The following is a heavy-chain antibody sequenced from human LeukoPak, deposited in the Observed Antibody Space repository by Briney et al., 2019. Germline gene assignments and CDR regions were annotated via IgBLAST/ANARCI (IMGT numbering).Heavy chain of an antibody. D-gene: IGHD2-15*01. CDR2: ISSSGSTI. V-gene: IGHV3-11*01. CDR3: ARVSHCSGGSCYDRSWFDP. CDR1: GFTFSDYY. J-gene: IGHJ5*02. Sequence: AGGSLRLSCAASGFTFSDYYMSWIRQAPGKGLEWVSYISSSGSTIYYADSVKGRFTISRDNAKNSLYLQMNSLRAEDTAVYYCARVSHCSGGSCYDRSWFDPWGQGTLVTVSS.